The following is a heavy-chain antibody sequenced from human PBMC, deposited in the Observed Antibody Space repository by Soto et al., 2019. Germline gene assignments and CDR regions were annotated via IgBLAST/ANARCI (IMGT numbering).Heavy chain of an antibody. J-gene: IGHJ4*02. CDR2: ISGSGGST. Sequence: GGSLRLSCAASGFTFSSYAMSWVRQAPGKGLEWVSAISGSGGSTYYADSVKGRFTISRDNSKNTLYLQMNSLRAEDTAVYYCAKDRGGGWTTVTTSVDYWGQGTLVTVSS. D-gene: IGHD4-17*01. CDR3: AKDRGGGWTTVTTSVDY. V-gene: IGHV3-23*01. CDR1: GFTFSSYA.